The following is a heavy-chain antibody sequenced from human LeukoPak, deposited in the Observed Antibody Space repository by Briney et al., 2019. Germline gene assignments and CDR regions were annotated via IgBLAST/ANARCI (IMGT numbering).Heavy chain of an antibody. CDR1: GFTFDDYG. V-gene: IGHV3-20*04. D-gene: IGHD4-17*01. J-gene: IGHJ5*02. CDR2: INWNGGST. Sequence: TGGSLRLSCAASGFTFDDYGMSWVRQAPGKGLEWVSGINWNGGSTGYADSVKGRFTISRDNAKNSLYLQMNSLRAEDTALYYYARRNDYGDYLWGQGTLVTVSS. CDR3: ARRNDYGDYL.